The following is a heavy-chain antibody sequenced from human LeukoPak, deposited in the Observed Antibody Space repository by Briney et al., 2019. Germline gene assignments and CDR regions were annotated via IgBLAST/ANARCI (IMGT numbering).Heavy chain of an antibody. V-gene: IGHV1-2*02. D-gene: IGHD6-13*01. CDR1: GYTFTGYY. Sequence: ASVKVSCKASGYTFTGYYMHWVRQAPGQGLEWMGWINPNSGGTNYAQKFQGRVTMTRDTSISTAYMELSRLRSGDTAVYYCARDFRFRAAAVQKDYWGQGTLVTVSS. CDR2: INPNSGGT. J-gene: IGHJ4*02. CDR3: ARDFRFRAAAVQKDY.